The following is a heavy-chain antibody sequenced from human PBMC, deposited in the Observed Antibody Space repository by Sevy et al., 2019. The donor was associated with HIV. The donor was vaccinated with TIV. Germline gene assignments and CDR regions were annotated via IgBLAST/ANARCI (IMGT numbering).Heavy chain of an antibody. CDR3: ARSLRQQLVHRGRFDP. V-gene: IGHV4-59*01. CDR1: GGSISSYY. CDR2: IYYSGST. D-gene: IGHD6-13*01. Sequence: SETLSPTCTVSGGSISSYYWSWIRQPPGKGLEWIGYIYYSGSTNYNPSLKSRVTISVETSKNQFSLKRSSVTAADTAVYYCARSLRQQLVHRGRFDPWGQGTLVTVSS. J-gene: IGHJ5*02.